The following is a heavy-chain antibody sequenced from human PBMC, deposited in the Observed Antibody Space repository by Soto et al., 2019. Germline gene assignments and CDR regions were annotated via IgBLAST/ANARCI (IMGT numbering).Heavy chain of an antibody. CDR2: ISGSGGST. J-gene: IGHJ2*01. CDR3: AKDAGGESYGDYDWYFDL. V-gene: IGHV3-23*01. Sequence: EVQLLESGGGLVQPGGSLRLSCAASGFTFSSYAMSWVRQAPGKGLEWVSAISGSGGSTYYTDSVKGRFTISRDNSKNTLYLQMNSLRAEDTAVYYCAKDAGGESYGDYDWYFDLWGRGTLVTVSS. D-gene: IGHD4-17*01. CDR1: GFTFSSYA.